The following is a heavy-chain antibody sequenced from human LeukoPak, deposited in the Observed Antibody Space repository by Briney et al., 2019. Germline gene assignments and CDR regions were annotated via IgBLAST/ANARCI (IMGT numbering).Heavy chain of an antibody. CDR2: INHSGST. V-gene: IGHV4-34*01. J-gene: IGHJ4*02. CDR3: ARAVGATYLDY. D-gene: IGHD1-26*01. CDR1: GGSFSGYY. Sequence: SETLSLTCAVYGGSFSGYYWSWIRQPPGKGLEWIGEINHSGSTNYNPSLKSRVTISVDTSKNQFSLKLSSVTAADTAVYYCARAVGATYLDYWGQGTLVTVSS.